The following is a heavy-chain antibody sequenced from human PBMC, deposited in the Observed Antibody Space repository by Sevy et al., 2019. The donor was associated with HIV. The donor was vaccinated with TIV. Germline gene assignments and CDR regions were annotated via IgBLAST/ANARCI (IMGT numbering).Heavy chain of an antibody. D-gene: IGHD1-1*01. CDR1: GFTFSSYG. CDR2: IWYDGSNK. V-gene: IGHV3-33*06. CDR3: AKDKVGTTGTTFSN. J-gene: IGHJ4*02. Sequence: GGSLRLSCAASGFTFSSYGMHWVRQAPGKGLEWVAVIWYDGSNKYYADSVKGRFTISRDNSKNTLYLQMNSLRAEDTAVYYCAKDKVGTTGTTFSNWGQGTLVTVSS.